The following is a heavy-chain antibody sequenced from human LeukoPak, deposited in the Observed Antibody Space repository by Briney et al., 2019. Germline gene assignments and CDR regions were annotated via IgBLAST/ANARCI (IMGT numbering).Heavy chain of an antibody. D-gene: IGHD3-3*01. V-gene: IGHV3-9*01. CDR3: ARVWRGGTSGYAFDF. J-gene: IGHJ4*02. CDR2: ISWNSGSI. Sequence: GRSLKLSCAASGFTFNDYAMHWVRQAPGKGLEWVSGISWNSGSIGYADSVKGRFTISRDNARNSLYLQMNSLRAEDTAVYSCARVWRGGTSGYAFDFWGQGPLVTVSS. CDR1: GFTFNDYA.